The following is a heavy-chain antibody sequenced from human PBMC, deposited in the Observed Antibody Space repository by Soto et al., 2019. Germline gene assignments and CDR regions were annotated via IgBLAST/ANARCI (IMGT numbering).Heavy chain of an antibody. V-gene: IGHV3-30-3*01. Sequence: GGSLRLSCAASGFTFSSYAMHWVRQAPGKGLEWVAVITYDGSNKYYADSVKGRFTISRDNSKNTLYLQMNSLRAEDTAVYYCARDRGWAMVRGVITGRYYYYGMDVWGQGTTVTVSS. J-gene: IGHJ6*02. CDR2: ITYDGSNK. D-gene: IGHD3-10*01. CDR3: ARDRGWAMVRGVITGRYYYYGMDV. CDR1: GFTFSSYA.